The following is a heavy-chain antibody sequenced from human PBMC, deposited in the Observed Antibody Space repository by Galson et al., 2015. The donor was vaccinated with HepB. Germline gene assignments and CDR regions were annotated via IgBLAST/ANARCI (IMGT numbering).Heavy chain of an antibody. CDR1: GFTFSNYG. V-gene: IGHV3-33*01. CDR3: ARDIGSYFDY. J-gene: IGHJ4*02. CDR2: IWYDGSNK. Sequence: SLRLSCAASGFTFSNYGMHWVRQAPGKGLEWVALIWYDGSNKYYADSVKGRFTISRDNSKNTLYLQMSSLRAEDTAVYYCARDIGSYFDYWGQGTLVTVSA. D-gene: IGHD1-1*01.